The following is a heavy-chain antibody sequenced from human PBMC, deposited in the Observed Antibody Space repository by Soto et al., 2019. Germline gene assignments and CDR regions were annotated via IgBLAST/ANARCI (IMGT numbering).Heavy chain of an antibody. J-gene: IGHJ5*02. V-gene: IGHV4-31*03. CDR1: GGSISSGGYY. Sequence: QVQLQESGPGLVKPSQTLSLTCTVSGGSISSGGYYWSWIRQHPGKGLEWIGYIYYSGSTYYNPSLKSRVTISVDTSKNQFSLKLSSVTAADTAVYYCVREKFESWFGELSWFDPWGQGTLVTVSS. CDR2: IYYSGST. D-gene: IGHD3-10*01. CDR3: VREKFESWFGELSWFDP.